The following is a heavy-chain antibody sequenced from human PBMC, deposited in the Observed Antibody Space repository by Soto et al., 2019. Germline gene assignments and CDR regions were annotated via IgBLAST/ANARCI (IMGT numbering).Heavy chain of an antibody. Sequence: QVQLVQSGAEVKKPGSSVKVSCKASGGTFSSYTISWVRQAPGQGLEWMGRIIPILGIANYAQKFQGRVTITADKSTSTAYMELSSLRSEDTAVYYCARLCSSTSCQRAYFDYWGQGTLVTVSS. CDR1: GGTFSSYT. J-gene: IGHJ4*02. V-gene: IGHV1-69*02. CDR3: ARLCSSTSCQRAYFDY. D-gene: IGHD2-2*01. CDR2: IIPILGIA.